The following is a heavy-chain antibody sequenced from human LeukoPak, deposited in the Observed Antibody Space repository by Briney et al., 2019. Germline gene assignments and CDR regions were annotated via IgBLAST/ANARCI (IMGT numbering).Heavy chain of an antibody. D-gene: IGHD5-12*01. CDR2: IYYSGST. CDR3: ARHLVEMATSWFDP. CDR1: GGSISSGGYY. J-gene: IGHJ5*02. V-gene: IGHV4-31*03. Sequence: SETLSLTCTVSGGSISSGGYYWSWIRQHPGKGLEWIGYIYYSGSTYYNPSLKSRVTISVDTSKNQFSLKLSSVTAADTAVYYCARHLVEMATSWFDPWGQGTLVTVSS.